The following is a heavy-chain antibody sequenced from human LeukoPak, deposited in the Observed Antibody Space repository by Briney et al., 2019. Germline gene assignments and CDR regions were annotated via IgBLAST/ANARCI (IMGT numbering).Heavy chain of an antibody. CDR1: GFTFSNYA. CDR2: INDSGGST. Sequence: GGSLRLSCAASGFTFSNYAMSWVRQAPGKGLEWVSAINDSGGSTYYADSVKGRFTISRDNAKNSLYLQMNSLRAEDTAVYYCAKSPREIQDRVFRQVLSRVAGYYFDYWGQGTLVTASS. J-gene: IGHJ4*02. CDR3: AKSPREIQDRVFRQVLSRVAGYYFDY. D-gene: IGHD6-19*01. V-gene: IGHV3-23*01.